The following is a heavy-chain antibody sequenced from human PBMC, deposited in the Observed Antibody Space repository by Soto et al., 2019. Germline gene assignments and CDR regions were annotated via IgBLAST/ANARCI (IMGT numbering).Heavy chain of an antibody. V-gene: IGHV3-30*03. Sequence: QVQLVESGGGVVQPGRSLRVSCAASGITLSIYGMHWVRQAPGKGLEWVAVISYDGSKKYYADYVKGRFAISRDNSKNTLYLQMNSLRAEETAVYHSAIAGFGLEGTYFYGMNVWGQGTRVTVSS. D-gene: IGHD5-18*01. CDR3: AIAGFGLEGTYFYGMNV. CDR2: ISYDGSKK. CDR1: GITLSIYG. J-gene: IGHJ6*02.